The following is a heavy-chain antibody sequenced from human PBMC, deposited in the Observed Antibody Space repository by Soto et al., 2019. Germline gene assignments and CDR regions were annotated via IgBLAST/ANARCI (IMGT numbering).Heavy chain of an antibody. D-gene: IGHD2-15*01. CDR3: ARERCSGGSCLNTNWFDP. V-gene: IGHV1-46*03. Sequence: ASVKVSCKASGYTFTSYYMHWVRQAPGQGLEWMGIINPSGGSTSYAQKFQGRVTMTRDTSTSTVYMELSSLRSEDTAVYYCARERCSGGSCLNTNWFDPWGQGTLVTVSS. J-gene: IGHJ5*02. CDR2: INPSGGST. CDR1: GYTFTSYY.